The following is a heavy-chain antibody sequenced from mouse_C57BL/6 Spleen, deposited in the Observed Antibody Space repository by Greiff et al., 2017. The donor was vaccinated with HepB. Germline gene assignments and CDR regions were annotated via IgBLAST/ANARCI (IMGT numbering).Heavy chain of an antibody. V-gene: IGHV1-69*01. CDR1: GYTFTSYW. D-gene: IGHD1-1*01. CDR2: IDPSDSYT. J-gene: IGHJ2*01. CDR3: ARRGYYYGSSRYYFDY. Sequence: QVQLKQPGAELVMPGASVKLSCKASGYTFTSYWMHWVKQRPGQGLEWIGEIDPSDSYTNYNQKFKGKSTLTVDKSSSTAYMQLSSLTSEDSAVYYCARRGYYYGSSRYYFDYWGQGTTLTVSS.